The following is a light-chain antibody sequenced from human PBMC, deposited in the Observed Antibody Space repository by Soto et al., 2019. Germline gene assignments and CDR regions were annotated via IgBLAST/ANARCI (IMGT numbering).Light chain of an antibody. J-gene: IGKJ1*01. CDR2: AAS. CDR3: QRYNSAPRT. V-gene: IGKV1-27*01. Sequence: DIQMTQSPSSLSASVGDRATITCRASQGISNYLAWYQQKPGKVPKLLIYAASTSQSGVPSRFSGSGSGTDFTLTISILQPEDAATYYCQRYNSAPRTFGQGTKVEIK. CDR1: QGISNY.